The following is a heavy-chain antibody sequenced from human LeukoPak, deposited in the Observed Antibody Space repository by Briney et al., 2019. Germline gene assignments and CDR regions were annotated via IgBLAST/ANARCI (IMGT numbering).Heavy chain of an antibody. Sequence: SQTLSLTCAISGDSVSRNSAAWNWIRQSPSRGLEWLGRTYYKSKWYNNFAVSVKSRITINPDTSKNQFSLQLKSVTPEDTAVYYCASASEEEDTAMEYWGHGNLVTVSS. CDR1: GDSVSRNSAA. CDR3: ASASEEEDTAMEY. CDR2: TYYKSKWYN. V-gene: IGHV6-1*01. D-gene: IGHD5-18*01. J-gene: IGHJ4*01.